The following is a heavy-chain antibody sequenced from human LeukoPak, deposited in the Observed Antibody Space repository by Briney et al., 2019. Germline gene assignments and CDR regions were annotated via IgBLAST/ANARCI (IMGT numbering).Heavy chain of an antibody. V-gene: IGHV3-23*01. J-gene: IGHJ4*02. D-gene: IGHD3-3*01. CDR2: ISGSGSRT. CDR3: AKAPRRIFGVVTEFDY. Sequence: GGSLRLSCAASGFIFSSYGMSWVRQAPGKGLEWVSAISGSGSRTYYADSVKGRFTISRDNSKNTLYLQMNSLRAEDTAVYYCAKAPRRIFGVVTEFDYWGQGTLVTVSS. CDR1: GFIFSSYG.